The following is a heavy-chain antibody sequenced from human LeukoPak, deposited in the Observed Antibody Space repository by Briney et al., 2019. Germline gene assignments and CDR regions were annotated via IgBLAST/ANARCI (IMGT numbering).Heavy chain of an antibody. D-gene: IGHD1-1*01. CDR2: VSGTGSST. V-gene: IGHV3-23*01. J-gene: IGHJ4*02. Sequence: GGSLRLSCAASGFTFSSYGMSWVRQAPGKGLEWVSAVSGTGSSTYYADSVKGRFTISRDNSKNMLYLQMNSLRAEDTAVYYCARDLSIRTGTPYYYFDYWGQGTLVTVSS. CDR1: GFTFSSYG. CDR3: ARDLSIRTGTPYYYFDY.